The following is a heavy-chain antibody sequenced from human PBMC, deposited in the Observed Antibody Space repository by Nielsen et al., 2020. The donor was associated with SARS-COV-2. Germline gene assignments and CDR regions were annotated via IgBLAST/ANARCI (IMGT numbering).Heavy chain of an antibody. D-gene: IGHD6-13*01. V-gene: IGHV4-31*02. J-gene: IGHJ5*02. Sequence: PGKGLEWIGYIYYSGSTYYNPSLKSRVTISVDTSKNQFSLKLSSVTAADTAVYYCARDCRQQLVPWFDPWGQGTLVTVSS. CDR3: ARDCRQQLVPWFDP. CDR2: IYYSGST.